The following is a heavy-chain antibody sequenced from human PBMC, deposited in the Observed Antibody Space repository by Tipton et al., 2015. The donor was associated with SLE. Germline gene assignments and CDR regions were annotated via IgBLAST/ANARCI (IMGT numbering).Heavy chain of an antibody. CDR3: ARPTHSGDFSHFDL. J-gene: IGHJ4*02. D-gene: IGHD4-17*01. V-gene: IGHV3-33*01. Sequence: SLRLSCTASGFTFSPYGIHWVRQAPGKGLEWVAVIWHDGNTKYYADSVKGRFTISRDNSKNTVYLQMNSLRAEDTAVYYCARPTHSGDFSHFDLWGQGTLVTVSA. CDR2: IWHDGNTK. CDR1: GFTFSPYG.